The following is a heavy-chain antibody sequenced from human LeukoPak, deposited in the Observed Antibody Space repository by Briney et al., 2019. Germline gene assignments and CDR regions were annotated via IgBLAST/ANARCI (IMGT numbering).Heavy chain of an antibody. J-gene: IGHJ4*02. CDR3: ATHAVRNYYDSSGPPEDY. V-gene: IGHV3-23*01. D-gene: IGHD3-22*01. Sequence: GGSLRLSCAASGFTFSSYAMSWVRQAPGKGLEWVSAISGSGGSTYYADSVKGRFTISRDNSKNTLYLQMNSLRAEDTAVYYCATHAVRNYYDSSGPPEDYWGQGTLVTVSS. CDR1: GFTFSSYA. CDR2: ISGSGGST.